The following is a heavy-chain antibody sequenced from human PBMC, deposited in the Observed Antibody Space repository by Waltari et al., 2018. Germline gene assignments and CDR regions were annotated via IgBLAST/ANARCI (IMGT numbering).Heavy chain of an antibody. CDR3: ARGIQLWTNWFDP. Sequence: QLQLQESGPGLVKPSETLSLTCTVSGGSISTSSYYWGWIRQPSGKGLEWIGSIYYSGSTYYNPSLKSRVTISVDTSKNQCSLKLSSVTAADTAVYYCARGIQLWTNWFDPWGQGTLVTVSS. D-gene: IGHD5-18*01. CDR2: IYYSGST. J-gene: IGHJ5*02. CDR1: GGSISTSSYY. V-gene: IGHV4-39*01.